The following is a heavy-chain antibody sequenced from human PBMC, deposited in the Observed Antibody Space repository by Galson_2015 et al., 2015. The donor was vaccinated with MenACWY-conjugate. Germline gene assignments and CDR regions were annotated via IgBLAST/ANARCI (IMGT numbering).Heavy chain of an antibody. J-gene: IGHJ4*02. CDR2: IYTGGST. CDR1: GFSVSSNH. V-gene: IGHV3-66*01. CDR3: AREGRGYSYGLGY. Sequence: SLRLPCAASGFSVSSNHMSWVRPAPGKGLEWLSVIYTGGSTYYADSVKGRFTISRDNAKNSLYLQMNSLRAEDTAVYYRAREGRGYSYGLGYWGQGTLVTVSS. D-gene: IGHD5-18*01.